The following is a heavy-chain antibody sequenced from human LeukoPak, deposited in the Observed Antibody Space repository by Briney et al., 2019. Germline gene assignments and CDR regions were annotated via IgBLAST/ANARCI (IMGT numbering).Heavy chain of an antibody. CDR1: GYSFISYW. J-gene: IGHJ6*02. Sequence: GESLKISCKGSGYSFISYWIGWVRQMPGKGLEWMGIIYPGDSDTRYSPSFQGQVTISADKSISTAYLQWSSLKASDTAMYYCARVPLWFGESYGMDVWGQGTTVTVSS. CDR2: IYPGDSDT. D-gene: IGHD3-10*01. CDR3: ARVPLWFGESYGMDV. V-gene: IGHV5-51*01.